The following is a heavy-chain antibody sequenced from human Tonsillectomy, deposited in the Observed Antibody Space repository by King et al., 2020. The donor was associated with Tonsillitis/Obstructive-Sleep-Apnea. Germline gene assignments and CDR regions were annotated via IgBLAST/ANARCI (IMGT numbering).Heavy chain of an antibody. CDR2: IYYSGST. CDR1: GGSISSSS. J-gene: IGHJ2*01. Sequence: PLPESGPGLVQPSATLSLTCTVSGGSISSSSWSWIRQPPGKGLDWIGYIYYSGSTNYNPSLRSRVIISVDTSKNQFSLRLGSVNAAAPAVYFCAKTTGGTPGIRNADGDGEIWGRGTRGTGSA. V-gene: IGHV4-59*01. D-gene: IGHD1-1*01. CDR3: AKTTGGTPGIRNADGDGEI.